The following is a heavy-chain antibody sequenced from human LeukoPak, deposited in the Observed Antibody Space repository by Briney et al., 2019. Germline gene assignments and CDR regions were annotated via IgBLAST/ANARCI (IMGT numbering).Heavy chain of an antibody. CDR2: ISGSAHKI. CDR1: GFTFSNYA. J-gene: IGHJ4*02. CDR3: ARGDDSGYYDYFDY. V-gene: IGHV3-23*01. Sequence: PGGSLRLSCVASGFTFSNYAMSWVRQAPEKGLDWVSVISGSAHKIRYADSVKGRFTISRDNSENTVYLQMNTLRAEDTAIYYCARGDDSGYYDYFDYWGQGALVTVSS. D-gene: IGHD3-22*01.